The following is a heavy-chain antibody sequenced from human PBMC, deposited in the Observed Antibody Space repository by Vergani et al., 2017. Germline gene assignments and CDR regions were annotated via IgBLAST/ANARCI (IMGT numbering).Heavy chain of an antibody. J-gene: IGHJ4*02. D-gene: IGHD1-7*01. Sequence: EVQLLESGGGLVQPGGSLRLTCAASEFTFSNYAMNWVRQAPGKGLEWVSGISGSGVSEYYTDSVKGWFTISRDNSKNVLFLQMNNLRTEDTSIYYCAKQYLVSVNYLFDYWCQGTLFTVSS. CDR2: ISGSGVSE. V-gene: IGHV3-23*01. CDR1: EFTFSNYA. CDR3: AKQYLVSVNYLFDY.